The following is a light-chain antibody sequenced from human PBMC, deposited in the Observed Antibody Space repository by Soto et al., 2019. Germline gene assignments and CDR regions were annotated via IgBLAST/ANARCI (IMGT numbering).Light chain of an antibody. CDR3: QQSYSTLLT. V-gene: IGKV1-39*01. CDR2: AAA. J-gene: IGKJ4*01. Sequence: DIQMTQCPYSLSASVGDRVTITCRASQSISSYLNWYQQRPGKAPKLLIYAAASSESGVPSRFSDSGSGADFTLTIISVQPDDFSSYYCQQSYSTLLTFGGGTKV. CDR1: QSISSY.